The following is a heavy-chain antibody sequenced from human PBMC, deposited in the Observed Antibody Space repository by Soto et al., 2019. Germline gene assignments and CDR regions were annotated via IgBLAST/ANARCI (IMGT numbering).Heavy chain of an antibody. D-gene: IGHD2-2*01. J-gene: IGHJ1*01. CDR2: ISAYNGNT. CDR1: GYTFTSYG. CDR3: ARVYSSSTSCYARSDLQH. Sequence: ASVKVSCKASGYTFTSYGISWVRQAPGQGLEWMGWISAYNGNTNYAQKLQGRVTMTTDTSTSTAYMELRSLRSDDTAVYYCARVYSSSTSCYARSDLQHWGQGTLVTVSS. V-gene: IGHV1-18*01.